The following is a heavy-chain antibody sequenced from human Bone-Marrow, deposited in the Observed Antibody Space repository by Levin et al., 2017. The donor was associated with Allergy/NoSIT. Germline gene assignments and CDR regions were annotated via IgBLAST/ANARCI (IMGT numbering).Heavy chain of an antibody. CDR2: IYPDDSDT. CDR3: AKSIYRGYENDAFDL. J-gene: IGHJ3*01. CDR1: GYMFTKYW. V-gene: IGHV5-51*01. Sequence: KFGESLKISCKTSGYMFTKYWIAWVRQMPGKGLEWLGTIYPDDSDTRYRSTFEGLVDISVDKSTNTAYLQWTSLRMSDTGMYFCAKSIYRGYENDAFDLWGQGTMVTVSS. D-gene: IGHD5-12*01.